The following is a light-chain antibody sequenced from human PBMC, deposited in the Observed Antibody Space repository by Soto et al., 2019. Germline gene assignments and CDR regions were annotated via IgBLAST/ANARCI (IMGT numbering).Light chain of an antibody. Sequence: QSTLTQPPSVSGSPGQSITISCTGTNSDVGSYNLVSWYQQHPGKAPKFMIYGVTKRPSGVSNRFSGSKSGNTASLTISGLQAEDEADYYCCSYAGSNTYVFGTGTKVTVL. CDR3: CSYAGSNTYV. CDR1: NSDVGSYNL. J-gene: IGLJ1*01. V-gene: IGLV2-23*02. CDR2: GVT.